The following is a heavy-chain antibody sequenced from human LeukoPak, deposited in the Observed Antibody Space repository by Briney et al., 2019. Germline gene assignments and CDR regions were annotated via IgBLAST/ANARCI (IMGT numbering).Heavy chain of an antibody. V-gene: IGHV3-23*01. Sequence: PGGSLRLSCAVSGFTFTSFAMSWVRQAPGKGLEWVATIRGSGGDTYYPDSMRGRFTISGDLSKNTLYLQMNSLRAEDTAIYYCAKDFIGVYFDYWGQGTLVTVSS. CDR3: AKDFIGVYFDY. CDR1: GFTFTSFA. D-gene: IGHD2-21*01. CDR2: IRGSGGDT. J-gene: IGHJ4*02.